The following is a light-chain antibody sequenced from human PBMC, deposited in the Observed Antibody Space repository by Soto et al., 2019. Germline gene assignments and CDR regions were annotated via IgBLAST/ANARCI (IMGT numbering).Light chain of an antibody. CDR1: QTISSW. Sequence: DIQMTRSPSTLSASVGDRVTITCRASQTISSWLAWYQQKPGKAPKLLIYKASSLESGVPSRFSGSGSGTEFTLSISSLQPDDFATYYCQQYNDYSTFGQGTKVEIK. V-gene: IGKV1-5*03. CDR3: QQYNDYST. J-gene: IGKJ1*01. CDR2: KAS.